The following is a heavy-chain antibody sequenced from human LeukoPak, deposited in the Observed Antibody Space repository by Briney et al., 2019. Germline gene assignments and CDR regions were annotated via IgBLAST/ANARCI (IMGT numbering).Heavy chain of an antibody. Sequence: PSETLSLTCAVSGGSISSGGYSWSWIRQPPGKGLEWIGYIYHSGSTYYNPSLKSRVTISVDTSKNQFSLKLSSVTAADTAVYYCARGSSGYYIVWHWGQGTLVTVSS. CDR3: ARGSSGYYIVWH. V-gene: IGHV4-30-2*01. CDR1: GGSISSGGYS. J-gene: IGHJ1*01. D-gene: IGHD3-22*01. CDR2: IYHSGST.